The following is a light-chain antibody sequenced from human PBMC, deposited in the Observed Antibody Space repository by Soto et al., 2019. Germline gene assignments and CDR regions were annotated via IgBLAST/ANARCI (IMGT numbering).Light chain of an antibody. V-gene: IGLV3-21*02. J-gene: IGLJ2*01. CDR1: DIGSKS. CDR3: QVWDSSSNPWI. Sequence: SYELTQPPSVSVAPGQTARIICAENDIGSKSVHWYQQRPGQAPVLVVYDDNDRPSGIPERFSGSNSENTATLTINRVGAGDEADYYCQVWDSSSNPWIFGGGTKLTVL. CDR2: DDN.